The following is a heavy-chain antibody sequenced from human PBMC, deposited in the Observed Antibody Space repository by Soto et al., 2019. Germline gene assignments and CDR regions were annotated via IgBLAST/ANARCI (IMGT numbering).Heavy chain of an antibody. CDR2: IIPIFGTA. Sequence: GASVKVSCKASGGTFSSYAISWVRQAPGQGLEWMGGIIPIFGTANYAQKFQGRVTITADESTSTAYMELSSLRSEDTAVYYCARDRVRTDCSGGSCYSPYYYYYGMDVWGQGTTVTVSS. J-gene: IGHJ6*02. D-gene: IGHD2-15*01. V-gene: IGHV1-69*13. CDR3: ARDRVRTDCSGGSCYSPYYYYYGMDV. CDR1: GGTFSSYA.